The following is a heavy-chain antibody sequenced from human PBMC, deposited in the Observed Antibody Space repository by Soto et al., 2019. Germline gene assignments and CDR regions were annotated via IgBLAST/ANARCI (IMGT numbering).Heavy chain of an antibody. V-gene: IGHV1-69*01. D-gene: IGHD6-13*01. J-gene: IGHJ6*02. Sequence: QVQLVQSGAEVKKPGSSVRVSCKASGGTFSSYAISWVRQAPGQGLEWMGGIIPIFGTENYAQKFQDRVTITADESTSTAYMELSSLRSEDTAVYYCARDRIAGSKYYYGMDVWGQGTTVTVSS. CDR3: ARDRIAGSKYYYGMDV. CDR1: GGTFSSYA. CDR2: IIPIFGTE.